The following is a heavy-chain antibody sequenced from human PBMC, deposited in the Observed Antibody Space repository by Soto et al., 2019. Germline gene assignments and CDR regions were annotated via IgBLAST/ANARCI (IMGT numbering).Heavy chain of an antibody. Sequence: SETLSLTCAVSGGSISSSNWWSWVRQPPGKGLEWIGEIYHSGSTNYNPSLKSRVTISVDTSKNQFSLKLTSVTAADTAVYYCARDKITGLFEYWGQGTLVTVSS. V-gene: IGHV4-4*02. CDR3: ARDKITGLFEY. CDR2: IYHSGST. CDR1: GGSISSSNW. D-gene: IGHD2-8*02. J-gene: IGHJ4*02.